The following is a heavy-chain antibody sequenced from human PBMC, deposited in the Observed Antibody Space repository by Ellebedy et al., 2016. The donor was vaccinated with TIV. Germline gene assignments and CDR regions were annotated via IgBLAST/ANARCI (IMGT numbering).Heavy chain of an antibody. J-gene: IGHJ6*02. CDR2: IYYSGST. CDR3: ARGSNGYYYGMDV. V-gene: IGHV4-59*01. D-gene: IGHD6-19*01. CDR1: GGSISSYY. Sequence: ESLKISCTVSGGSISSYYWSWNRQPPGKGLEWIGYIYYSGSTNYNPSLKSRVTISVDTSKKQFSLKLSSVTAADTAVYYCARGSNGYYYGMDVWGQGTLVTVSS.